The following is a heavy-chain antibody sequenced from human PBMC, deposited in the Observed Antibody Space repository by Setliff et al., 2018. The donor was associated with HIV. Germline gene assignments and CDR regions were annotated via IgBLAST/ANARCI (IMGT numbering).Heavy chain of an antibody. CDR2: IYHSGST. J-gene: IGHJ6*02. V-gene: IGHV4-38-2*01. D-gene: IGHD3-3*01. Sequence: SETLSLTCAVSGYSISSGYYWGWIRQPPGKGLEWIGSIYHSGSTYYNPSLKSRVTISVDTSKNQFSLKLTSVTAADTAVYYCARHSGGSFYNFWSGDYYYYGMDVWGQGTTVTVSS. CDR1: GYSISSGYY. CDR3: ARHSGGSFYNFWSGDYYYYGMDV.